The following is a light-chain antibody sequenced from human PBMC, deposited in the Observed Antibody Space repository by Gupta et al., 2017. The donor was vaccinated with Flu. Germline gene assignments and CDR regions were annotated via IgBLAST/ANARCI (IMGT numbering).Light chain of an antibody. Sequence: DIQMTPSPSSLSSSVGDRVTITCRASQGIINYLAWYQQKPGKGPKLLIYVASTLQSGVPARFSGSGSGTDFTLTISSLQPEDVATYYCQKETSAPITFGHGTKVDIK. CDR2: VAS. J-gene: IGKJ3*01. CDR1: QGIINY. CDR3: QKETSAPIT. V-gene: IGKV1-27*01.